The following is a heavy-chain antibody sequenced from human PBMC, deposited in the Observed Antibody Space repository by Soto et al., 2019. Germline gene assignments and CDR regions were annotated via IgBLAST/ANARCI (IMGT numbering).Heavy chain of an antibody. CDR2: IIPIFGTA. V-gene: IGHV1-69*12. J-gene: IGHJ5*02. Sequence: QVQLVQSGAVVKKPGSSVKVSCKASGGTFSSYAISWVRQAPGEGLEWMGGIIPIFGTANYAQKFQGRVTITADESTSTAYMELSSLRSEDTAVYYCARDLDIVLVPAAQTYNWFDPWGQGTLVTVSS. CDR3: ARDLDIVLVPAAQTYNWFDP. CDR1: GGTFSSYA. D-gene: IGHD2-2*01.